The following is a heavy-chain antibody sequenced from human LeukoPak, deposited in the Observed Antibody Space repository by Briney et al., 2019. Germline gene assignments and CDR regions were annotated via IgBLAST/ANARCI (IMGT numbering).Heavy chain of an antibody. CDR1: GGSISSYY. CDR2: IYYSGST. D-gene: IGHD3-22*01. V-gene: IGHV4-59*01. CDR3: ARYDTGGYYSYFDY. J-gene: IGHJ4*02. Sequence: SETLSLTCTVSGGSISSYYWSWIRQPPGKGLDWIGNIYYSGSTNFNPSLKSRVTISVDTSKNQFSLKLSSVTAADTAIYYCARYDTGGYYSYFDYWGQGTLVTVSS.